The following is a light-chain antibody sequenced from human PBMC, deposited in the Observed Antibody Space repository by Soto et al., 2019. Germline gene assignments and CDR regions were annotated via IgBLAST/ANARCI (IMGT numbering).Light chain of an antibody. Sequence: EIVMTQSPLSRPVTLGESASISCRSSRSLLHSNGHHYLDWYLQKPGQSPQLLIYLGSNRASGVPDRFSGSGSGTDFTLKISRVEAEDVGVYYCMQALQTPPYTFGQGTKLEIK. CDR3: MQALQTPPYT. CDR2: LGS. J-gene: IGKJ2*01. CDR1: RSLLHSNGHHY. V-gene: IGKV2-28*01.